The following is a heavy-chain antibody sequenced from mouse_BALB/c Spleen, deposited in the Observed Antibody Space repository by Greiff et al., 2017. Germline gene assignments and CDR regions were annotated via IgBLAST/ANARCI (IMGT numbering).Heavy chain of an antibody. V-gene: IGHV2-2*02. D-gene: IGHD6-5*01. Sequence: VQLQQSGPGLVQPSQSLSITCTVSGFSLTSYGVHWVRQSPGKGLEWLGVIWSGGSTDYNAAFISRLSISKDNSKSQVFFKMNSLQANDTAIYYCARKGANLYYYAMDDWGQGTSVTVSS. CDR2: IWSGGST. CDR3: ARKGANLYYYAMDD. J-gene: IGHJ4*01. CDR1: GFSLTSYG.